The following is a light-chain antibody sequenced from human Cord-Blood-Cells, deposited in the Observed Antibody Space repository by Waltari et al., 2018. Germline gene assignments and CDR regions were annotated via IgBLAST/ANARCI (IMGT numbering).Light chain of an antibody. CDR1: NIGSKS. J-gene: IGLJ3*02. CDR2: YDS. Sequence: SYVLTQPPSVSVAPGKTARITCGGNNIGSKSVHWYQQKPGQAPVLVIYYDSDRPSRIPERFSGANSGNTATLTISRVEAGDEADYYCQVWDSSSDHPVFGGGTKLTVL. CDR3: QVWDSSSDHPV. V-gene: IGLV3-21*04.